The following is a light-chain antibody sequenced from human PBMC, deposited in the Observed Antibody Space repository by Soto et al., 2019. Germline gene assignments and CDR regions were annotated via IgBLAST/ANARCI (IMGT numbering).Light chain of an antibody. Sequence: QSVLTQPASVSGSPGQSITISCTGTSSDVGGYNYVSWYQQHPGKAPKLMIYEVSNRPSGVSNRFSGSKSGNTASLTISGLQAEDEDDYYCSSYTTSSTYVFGTGTRSP. CDR2: EVS. V-gene: IGLV2-14*01. J-gene: IGLJ1*01. CDR3: SSYTTSSTYV. CDR1: SSDVGGYNY.